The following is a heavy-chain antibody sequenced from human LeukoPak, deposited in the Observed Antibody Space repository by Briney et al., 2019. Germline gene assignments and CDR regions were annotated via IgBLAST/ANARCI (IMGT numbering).Heavy chain of an antibody. V-gene: IGHV4-34*01. CDR1: GGSFSGYY. CDR2: INHSGST. CDR3: AREVLVGYSYGRHFYFDY. J-gene: IGHJ4*02. D-gene: IGHD5-18*01. Sequence: PSGTLSLTCAVYGGSFSGYYWSWIRQPPGKGLEWIGEINHSGSTNYNPSLKSRVTISVDTSKNQFSLKLSSVTAADTAVYYCAREVLVGYSYGRHFYFDYWGQGTLVTVSS.